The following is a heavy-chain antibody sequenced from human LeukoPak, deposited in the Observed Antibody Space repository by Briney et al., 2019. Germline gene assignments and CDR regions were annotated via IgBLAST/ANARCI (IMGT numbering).Heavy chain of an antibody. CDR3: ARKTDSGGQGDY. Sequence: GGSLRLSCAASGFTFGSYGMHWVRQAPGKGLECVSVIYSGGNTYYADSVKGRFTISRDNSKNTLYLQMNSLRAEDTAVYYCARKTDSGGQGDYWGPGTLVTVSS. D-gene: IGHD3-22*01. V-gene: IGHV3-66*01. CDR1: GFTFGSYG. CDR2: IYSGGNT. J-gene: IGHJ4*02.